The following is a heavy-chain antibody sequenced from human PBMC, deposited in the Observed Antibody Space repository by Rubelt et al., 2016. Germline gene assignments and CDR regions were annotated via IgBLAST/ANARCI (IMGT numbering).Heavy chain of an antibody. D-gene: IGHD3-16*01. V-gene: IGHV3-66*02. Sequence: EVQLVESGGGLVKPGGSLRLSCAASGFSVRSSYMSWVRQAPGKGLEWVSLIYSTSDAYYTDSVRGRFTISRDNSKNTLYLHMNGLRPEDTAVYYCARGGDMDVWGQGTTVTVSS. J-gene: IGHJ6*02. CDR3: ARGGDMDV. CDR1: GFSVRSSY. CDR2: IYSTSDA.